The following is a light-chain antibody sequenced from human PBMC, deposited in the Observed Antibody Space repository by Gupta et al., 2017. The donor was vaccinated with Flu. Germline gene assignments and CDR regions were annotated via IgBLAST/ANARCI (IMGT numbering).Light chain of an antibody. V-gene: IGKV3-20*01. Sequence: GTLSLSPGERATLSCRASQSVRSSYLAWYQQKPGQAPRLLIYGASTRATGIPDRFSGSGSGTDFTLTISRLEPEDFAVYYCQHDCSSTWTFGQGTKVEIK. J-gene: IGKJ1*01. CDR1: QSVRSSY. CDR2: GAS. CDR3: QHDCSSTWT.